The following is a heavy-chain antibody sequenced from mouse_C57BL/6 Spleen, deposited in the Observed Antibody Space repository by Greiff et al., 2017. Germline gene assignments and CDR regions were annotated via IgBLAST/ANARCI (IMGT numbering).Heavy chain of an antibody. CDR3: ARQSHSLYAIDY. J-gene: IGHJ4*01. D-gene: IGHD6-2*01. V-gene: IGHV5-9*01. CDR2: ISGGGGNT. Sequence: EVTLVESGGGLVKPGGSLKLSCAASGFTFSSYTMSWVRQTPEKRLERVATISGGGGNTYYPDSVKGRYTISRDNAKNTLYLQMSSLRSEDTALYYCARQSHSLYAIDYWSQGTSVTVSS. CDR1: GFTFSSYT.